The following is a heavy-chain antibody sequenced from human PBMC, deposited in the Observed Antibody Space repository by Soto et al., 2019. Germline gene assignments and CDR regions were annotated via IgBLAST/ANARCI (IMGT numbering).Heavy chain of an antibody. Sequence: GGSLRLSCAASGFTFSSYDMHWVRQATGKGLEWVSAIGTAGDTYYPGSVKGRFTISRENAKNSLYLQMNSLRAGDTAVYYCARGAGAYYYYYYMDVWGKGTTVTVSS. V-gene: IGHV3-13*01. D-gene: IGHD3-10*01. CDR3: ARGAGAYYYYYYMDV. CDR1: GFTFSSYD. J-gene: IGHJ6*03. CDR2: IGTAGDT.